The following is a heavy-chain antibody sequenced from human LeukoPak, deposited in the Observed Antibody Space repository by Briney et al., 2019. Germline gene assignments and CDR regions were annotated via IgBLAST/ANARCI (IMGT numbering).Heavy chain of an antibody. J-gene: IGHJ4*02. CDR1: GGSISSSNW. CDR3: AREQVEMAFYYFDY. V-gene: IGHV4-4*02. Sequence: PSETLSLTCAVPGGSISSSNWWSWVRQPPGKGLEWIGEIYHSGSTNYNPSLKSRVTISVDKSKNQFSLKLSSVTAADTTVYYCAREQVEMAFYYFDYWGQGTLVTVSS. D-gene: IGHD5-24*01. CDR2: IYHSGST.